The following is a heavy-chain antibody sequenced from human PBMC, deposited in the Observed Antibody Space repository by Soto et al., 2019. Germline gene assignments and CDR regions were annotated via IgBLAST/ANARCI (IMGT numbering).Heavy chain of an antibody. Sequence: GGSLRLSCSASGFTFSNYAMHWVRQAPGKALEYVSAISSNGGSTYYAGSVRGRFTISRDNSKNTLYLQMSSLRAEDTAVYYCVKRLQSALVSYYYYAMDVWGQGTTVTVSS. D-gene: IGHD2-21*02. CDR2: ISSNGGST. V-gene: IGHV3-64D*08. J-gene: IGHJ6*02. CDR1: GFTFSNYA. CDR3: VKRLQSALVSYYYYAMDV.